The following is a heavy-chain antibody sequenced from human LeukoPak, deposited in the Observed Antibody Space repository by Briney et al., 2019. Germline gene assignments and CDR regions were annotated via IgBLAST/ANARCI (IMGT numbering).Heavy chain of an antibody. D-gene: IGHD3-22*01. CDR1: GFTFSSYG. CDR2: IWYDGSNK. V-gene: IGHV3-33*01. J-gene: IGHJ4*02. CDR3: ARDTHDYYDSSGYPYFDY. Sequence: GGSLRLSCAASGFTFSSYGMHWVRQAPGKGLEWVAVIWYDGSNKYYADSVKGRFTISRDNAKNSLYLQMNSLRAEDTAVYYCARDTHDYYDSSGYPYFDYWGQGTLVTVSS.